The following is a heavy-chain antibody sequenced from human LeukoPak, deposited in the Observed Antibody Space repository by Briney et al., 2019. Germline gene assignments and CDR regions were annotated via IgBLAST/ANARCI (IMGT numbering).Heavy chain of an antibody. V-gene: IGHV4-39*01. CDR3: ARSRYYDGSGYFFDY. CDR1: GGSISINTYY. CDR2: TFYKRST. J-gene: IGHJ4*02. Sequence: SETLSLTCTVSGGSISINTYYWGWIRQSPGKGLDWIGSTFYKRSTYYNPSLKSLVTISVDTSKNHFSLQLSSVTAADTAVYYCARSRYYDGSGYFFDYWVQGTLVTVSS. D-gene: IGHD3-22*01.